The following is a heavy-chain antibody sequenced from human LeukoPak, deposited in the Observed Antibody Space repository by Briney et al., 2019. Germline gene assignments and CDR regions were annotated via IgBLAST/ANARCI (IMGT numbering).Heavy chain of an antibody. CDR3: ARGMIMTLMDV. V-gene: IGHV3-7*01. D-gene: IGHD3-16*01. CDR1: GFLFSSYW. Sequence: GGSLRLSCTTSGFLFSSYWMSWVRQAPGKGLEWVANIGPDGSDKQYVDSMKGRFTISRDNAQNSVYLQMNSLRAEDTAVYYCARGMIMTLMDVWGKGTTVTISS. CDR2: IGPDGSDK. J-gene: IGHJ6*04.